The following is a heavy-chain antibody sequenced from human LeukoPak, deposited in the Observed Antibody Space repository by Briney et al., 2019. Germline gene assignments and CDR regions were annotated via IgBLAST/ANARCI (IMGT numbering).Heavy chain of an antibody. J-gene: IGHJ4*02. D-gene: IGHD6-19*01. CDR2: IIPIFGTA. CDR3: ARGVYGSSGSSFDY. CDR1: GGTFSSYA. V-gene: IGHV1-69*13. Sequence: VASVKVSCKASGGTFSSYAISWVRQAPGQGLEWMGGIIPIFGTANYAQKFQGRVTITADESTSTAYMELSSLRSEDTAVYYCARGVYGSSGSSFDYWGQGTLVTVSS.